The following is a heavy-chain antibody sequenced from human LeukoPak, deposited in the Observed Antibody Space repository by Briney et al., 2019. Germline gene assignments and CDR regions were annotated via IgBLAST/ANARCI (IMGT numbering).Heavy chain of an antibody. V-gene: IGHV1-8*03. CDR3: ARTYSYWSGYPTLGY. CDR1: GYTFTSHD. D-gene: IGHD3-3*01. CDR2: MNPNSGNT. J-gene: IGHJ4*02. Sequence: GASVKVSCKASGYTFTSHDINWVRQATGQGLEWMGWMNPNSGNTGYAQKFQGRVTITRNTSISTAYMELSSLRSEDTAVYFCARTYSYWSGYPTLGYWGQGTLVTVSS.